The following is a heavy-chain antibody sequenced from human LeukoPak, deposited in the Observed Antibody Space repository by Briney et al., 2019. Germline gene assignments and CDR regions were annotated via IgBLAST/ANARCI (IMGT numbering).Heavy chain of an antibody. D-gene: IGHD3-22*01. CDR1: GFTFSSYA. V-gene: IGHV3-23*01. Sequence: GGSLRLSCAASGFTFSSYAMSWVRQAPGKGLEWVSAISGSGGSTYYADSVKGRFTISRDNSKNTLYLQMNSLRAEDTAVYYCAKGSNYDSSGYYYSWGQENLVTVSS. CDR2: ISGSGGST. CDR3: AKGSNYDSSGYYYS. J-gene: IGHJ4*02.